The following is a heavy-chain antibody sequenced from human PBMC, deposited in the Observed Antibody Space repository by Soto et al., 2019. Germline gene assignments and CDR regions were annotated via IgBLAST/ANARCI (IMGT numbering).Heavy chain of an antibody. CDR3: AVKTGTVVAYYFDY. CDR1: GGSFSSDV. Sequence: QVQLVQSGAEVKKSGSSVKVSCKASGGSFSSDVISWVRQAPGQGREWMGGIIPIFGTANYAQKFQGRVTITADESTSTVYMELNSLRSEDTALYYCAVKTGTVVAYYFDYWGQGTLVTVSS. J-gene: IGHJ4*02. D-gene: IGHD1-1*01. CDR2: IIPIFGTA. V-gene: IGHV1-69*01.